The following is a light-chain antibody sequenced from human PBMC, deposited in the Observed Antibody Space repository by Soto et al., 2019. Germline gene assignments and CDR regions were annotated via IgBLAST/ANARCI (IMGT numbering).Light chain of an antibody. V-gene: IGKV3-20*01. CDR1: QSVSSSY. CDR2: AAS. Sequence: IGLTLTPGTLSLSPEERATLSCRASQSVSSSYLAWYQQKPGQAPRLLMYAASSRSAGIPDRFSGSGSVTDFSLTISILEPEDFAVYYCQQYGRSPTFGQGTKVDI. J-gene: IGKJ1*01. CDR3: QQYGRSPT.